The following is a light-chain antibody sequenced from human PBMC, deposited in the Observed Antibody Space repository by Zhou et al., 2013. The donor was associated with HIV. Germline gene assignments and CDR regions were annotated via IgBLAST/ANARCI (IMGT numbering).Light chain of an antibody. CDR2: AAS. J-gene: IGKJ4*01. V-gene: IGKV1-39*01. CDR3: QQSFSTPVT. CDR1: QSVSNF. Sequence: DIQLTQSPSSLSASVGDRVTITCRASQSVSNFLNWYQQKSGKAPKFLMYAASKLQNGVSSRFSGSGSGTDFTLTISSLQPEDSATYFCQQSFSTPVTFGGGTRVEI.